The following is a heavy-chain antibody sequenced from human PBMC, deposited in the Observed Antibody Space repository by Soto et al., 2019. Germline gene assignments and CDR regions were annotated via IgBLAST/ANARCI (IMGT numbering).Heavy chain of an antibody. V-gene: IGHV1-69*01. CDR3: ARAPVRGVIKSHYYYYGMDV. CDR2: IIPIFGTA. Sequence: QVQLVQSGAEVKKPGSSVKVSCKASGGTFSSYAISWVRQAPGQGLEWMGGIIPIFGTANYAQKFQGRVTITADESTSTAYMEPSSLRSEDTAVYYCARAPVRGVIKSHYYYYGMDVWGQGTTVTVSS. D-gene: IGHD3-10*01. CDR1: GGTFSSYA. J-gene: IGHJ6*02.